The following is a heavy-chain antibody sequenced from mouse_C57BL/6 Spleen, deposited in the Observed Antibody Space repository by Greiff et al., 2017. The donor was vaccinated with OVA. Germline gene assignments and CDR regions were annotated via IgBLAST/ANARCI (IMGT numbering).Heavy chain of an antibody. CDR1: GYTFTSYW. Sequence: QVQLQQPGAELVKPGASVKLSCKASGYTFTSYWMHWVKQRPGRGLEWIGRIDPNSGGTKYNEKFKSKATLTVDKPSSTAYMQLSSLTSEDSAVYYCAREEGLRYYGSSPPFFAYWGQGTLVTVSA. J-gene: IGHJ3*01. D-gene: IGHD1-1*01. CDR3: AREEGLRYYGSSPPFFAY. V-gene: IGHV1-72*01. CDR2: IDPNSGGT.